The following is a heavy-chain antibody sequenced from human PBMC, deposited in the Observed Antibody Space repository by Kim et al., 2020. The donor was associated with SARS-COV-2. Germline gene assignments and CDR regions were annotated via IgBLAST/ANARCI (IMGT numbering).Heavy chain of an antibody. CDR1: GYTFTSYG. CDR2: ISAYNGNT. CDR3: ARDPGGPMVVTVDY. J-gene: IGHJ4*02. V-gene: IGHV1-18*04. D-gene: IGHD2-21*02. Sequence: ASVKVSCKASGYTFTSYGISWVRQAPGQGLEWMGWISAYNGNTNYAQKLQGRVTMTTDTSTSTAYMELRSLRSDDTAVYYCARDPGGPMVVTVDYWGQGTLVTVSS.